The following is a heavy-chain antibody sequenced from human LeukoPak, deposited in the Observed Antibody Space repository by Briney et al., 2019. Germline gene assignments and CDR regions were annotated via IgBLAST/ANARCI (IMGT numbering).Heavy chain of an antibody. V-gene: IGHV1-2*02. CDR1: GYTFTDYY. J-gene: IGHJ4*02. CDR3: ARIGYNHYFDY. CDR2: INPNSGGT. Sequence: ASVKVSFKASGYTFTDYYLHWVRQAPGQGLEWMGWINPNSGGTNYAQTFQGRITMTRDTSITTVYLELSRLRSDDTAVYYCARIGYNHYFDYWGQGTLVTVSS. D-gene: IGHD5-24*01.